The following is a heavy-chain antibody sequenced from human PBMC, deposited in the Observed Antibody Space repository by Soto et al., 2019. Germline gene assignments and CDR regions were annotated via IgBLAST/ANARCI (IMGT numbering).Heavy chain of an antibody. J-gene: IGHJ4*02. V-gene: IGHV3-33*01. CDR1: GFTFSSYG. D-gene: IGHD2-15*01. CDR2: IWYDGSNK. Sequence: QVQLVESGGGVVQPGRSLRLSCAASGFTFSSYGMHWVRQAPGKGLEWVAVIWYDGSNKYYADSVKGRFTISRDNSMNALYVQMNSRRDEDTAVYYCARDKLLGSTVGYYFDYCGQGTLASVSS. CDR3: ARDKLLGSTVGYYFDY.